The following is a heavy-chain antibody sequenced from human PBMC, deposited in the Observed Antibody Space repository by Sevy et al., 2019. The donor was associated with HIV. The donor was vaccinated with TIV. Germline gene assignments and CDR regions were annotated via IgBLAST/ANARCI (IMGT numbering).Heavy chain of an antibody. CDR1: GFNLSPYW. CDR3: ASNTYHYDSNTYYPVY. CDR2: IKRDGNEK. J-gene: IGHJ4*02. Sequence: GGSLRLSCVASGFNLSPYWMTWVRQAPGKGLEWVANIKRDGNEKYYVDSVKGRFTVSRDNAKNELYLQMYSLRVEDTAVYFCASNTYHYDSNTYYPVYWGQGTRVTVSS. D-gene: IGHD3-22*01. V-gene: IGHV3-7*01.